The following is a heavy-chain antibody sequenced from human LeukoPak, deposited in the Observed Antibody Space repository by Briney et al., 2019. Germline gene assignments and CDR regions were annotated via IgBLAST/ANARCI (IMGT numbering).Heavy chain of an antibody. Sequence: ASVKVSCKASGYTFTSYGISWVRQAPGQGLEWMGWISAYNGNTNYAQKLQGRVTMTTDTSTSTAYMELRSLRSDDTAVYYCARDGSSSWYWGAYYYYGMDVWGQGTTVTVSS. V-gene: IGHV1-18*01. CDR3: ARDGSSSWYWGAYYYYGMDV. D-gene: IGHD6-13*01. CDR2: ISAYNGNT. CDR1: GYTFTSYG. J-gene: IGHJ6*02.